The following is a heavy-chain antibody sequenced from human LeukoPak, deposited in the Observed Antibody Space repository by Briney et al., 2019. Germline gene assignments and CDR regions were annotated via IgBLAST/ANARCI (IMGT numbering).Heavy chain of an antibody. CDR2: ISSSSSYT. Sequence: GGSLRLSCAASGFTFSDYYMSWIRQAPGKGLEWVSYISSSSSYTNYADSVKGRFTISRDNAKHSLYLQMNSLRAEDTAVYYCPRDRVYSTSWYHYYSYGMDVWAQGTTVTVSS. CDR3: PRDRVYSTSWYHYYSYGMDV. D-gene: IGHD6-13*01. J-gene: IGHJ6*02. CDR1: GFTFSDYY. V-gene: IGHV3-11*06.